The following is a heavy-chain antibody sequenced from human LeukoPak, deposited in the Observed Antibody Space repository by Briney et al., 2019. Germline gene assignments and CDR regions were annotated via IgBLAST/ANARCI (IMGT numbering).Heavy chain of an antibody. V-gene: IGHV4-30-2*01. CDR3: ARGGHSSSWQDHDAFDI. CDR2: INHSGST. CDR1: GGSISSGGYY. Sequence: SQTLSLTCTVSGGSISSGGYYWSWIRQPPGKGLEWIGEINHSGSTNYNPSLKSRVTISVDTSKNQFSLKLSSVTAADTAVYYCARGGHSSSWQDHDAFDIWGQGTMVTVSS. J-gene: IGHJ3*02. D-gene: IGHD6-13*01.